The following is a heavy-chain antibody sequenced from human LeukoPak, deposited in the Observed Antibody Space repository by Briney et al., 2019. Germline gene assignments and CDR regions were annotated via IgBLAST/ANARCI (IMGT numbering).Heavy chain of an antibody. J-gene: IGHJ4*02. V-gene: IGHV1-46*01. CDR3: ARDLVANGDY. Sequence: ASVNVSCKASGYTFTSYYMHWVRQAPGQGLEWMGIINPSGGSTSYAQKFQGRVTMTRDMSTSTVYMELSSLRSEDTAVYYCARDLVANGDYWGQGTLVTVSS. CDR1: GYTFTSYY. D-gene: IGHD5-12*01. CDR2: INPSGGST.